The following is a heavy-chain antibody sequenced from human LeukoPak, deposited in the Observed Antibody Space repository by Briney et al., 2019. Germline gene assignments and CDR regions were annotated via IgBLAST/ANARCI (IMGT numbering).Heavy chain of an antibody. D-gene: IGHD2-2*02. Sequence: GASVKVSCKASGYTFTDYEINWVRQAAGQGLEGVGWMRPHSGETGNVQKFQGRVTMTRDISTSTAFMELTGLTSDDTAVYFCARAYCGVSGCYTVEYLPHWGQGTLVTVSS. J-gene: IGHJ1*01. CDR3: ARAYCGVSGCYTVEYLPH. CDR2: MRPHSGET. CDR1: GYTFTDYE. V-gene: IGHV1-8*02.